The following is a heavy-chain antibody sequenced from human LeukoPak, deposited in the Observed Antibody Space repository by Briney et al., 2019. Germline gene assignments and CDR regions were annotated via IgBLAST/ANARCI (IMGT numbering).Heavy chain of an antibody. CDR1: GGSITSHY. CDR3: ARDGTYGSGSYNWFDP. J-gene: IGHJ5*02. CDR2: IYYSGIT. D-gene: IGHD3-10*01. V-gene: IGHV4-59*11. Sequence: SETLSLTCTVSGGSITSHYWSWIRRPPGMGLEGIGYIYYSGITGYNPSLKSRVTMSVDTSKNQFSLKLSSVTAADTAVYYCARDGTYGSGSYNWFDPWGQGTLVTVSS.